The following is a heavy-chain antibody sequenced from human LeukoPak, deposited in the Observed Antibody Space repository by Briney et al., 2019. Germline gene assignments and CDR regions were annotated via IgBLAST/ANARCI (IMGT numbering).Heavy chain of an antibody. CDR2: IKQDGSEK. J-gene: IGHJ4*02. D-gene: IGHD3-22*01. V-gene: IGHV3-7*01. CDR3: ARDLYYYDSSGYLLWDY. Sequence: GGSLRLSCAASGFTFSSYWMSWVRQAPGKGLEWVANIKQDGSEKYYVDSVKGRFTISRDNAKNSLYLQMNSPRAEDTAVYYCARDLYYYDSSGYLLWDYWGQGTLVTVSS. CDR1: GFTFSSYW.